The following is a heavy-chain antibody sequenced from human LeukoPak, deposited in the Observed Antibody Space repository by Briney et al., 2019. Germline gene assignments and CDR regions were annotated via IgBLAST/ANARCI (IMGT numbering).Heavy chain of an antibody. D-gene: IGHD5-18*01. CDR2: IYYSGST. Sequence: SETLSLTCTVSGGSISSYYWSWIRQPPGKGLEWIGYIYYSGSTDYNPSLKSRVTISVDTSKNQFSLKLSSVTAADTAVYYCARSRLLAKSYYYYYMDVWGKGTTVTISS. CDR1: GGSISSYY. J-gene: IGHJ6*03. V-gene: IGHV4-59*01. CDR3: ARSRLLAKSYYYYYMDV.